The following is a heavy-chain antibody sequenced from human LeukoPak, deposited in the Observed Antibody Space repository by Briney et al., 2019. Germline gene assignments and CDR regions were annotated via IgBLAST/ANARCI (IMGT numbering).Heavy chain of an antibody. J-gene: IGHJ3*01. CDR1: GYTFSDYA. CDR3: ATSKGRITIFGVVIIPRGGAFDV. Sequence: ASVKVSCKASGYTFSDYAIIWVRQATGQGLEWMGWMNPNSENTEYAQKFQGRVTMTRNISISTAYMELSSLRSEDTAVYYCATSKGRITIFGVVIIPRGGAFDVWAKGQWSPSLQ. CDR2: MNPNSENT. V-gene: IGHV1-8*01. D-gene: IGHD3-3*01.